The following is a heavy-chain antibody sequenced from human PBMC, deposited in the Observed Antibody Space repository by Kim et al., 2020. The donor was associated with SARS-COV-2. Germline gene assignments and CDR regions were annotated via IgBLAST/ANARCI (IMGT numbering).Heavy chain of an antibody. D-gene: IGHD1-1*01. Sequence: GGSLSLSCAGSGYAPRTFGMHWVRQAPGKGLEWVAGISIDGNGKFYATSVRGRFTISGDNSKNTLFLQMTSLGAEDTAVYYCAKGQGTWAFDSWGQGTLV. CDR2: ISIDGNGK. J-gene: IGHJ4*02. V-gene: IGHV3-30*18. CDR3: AKGQGTWAFDS. CDR1: GYAPRTFG.